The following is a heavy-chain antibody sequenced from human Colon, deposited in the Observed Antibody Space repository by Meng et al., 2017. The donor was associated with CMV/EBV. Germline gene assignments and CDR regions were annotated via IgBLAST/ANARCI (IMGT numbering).Heavy chain of an antibody. CDR1: GFTFSSYS. J-gene: IGHJ4*02. Sequence: GGSLRLSCAASGFTFSSYSMNWVRQAPGKGLEWVSSISSSSSYIYYADSVKGRFTISRDNAKNSLYLQMNSLRAEDTAVYYCARDGDGYCSSTSCYVAFDYWGQGTLVTVSS. CDR2: ISSSSSYI. D-gene: IGHD2-2*01. V-gene: IGHV3-21*01. CDR3: ARDGDGYCSSTSCYVAFDY.